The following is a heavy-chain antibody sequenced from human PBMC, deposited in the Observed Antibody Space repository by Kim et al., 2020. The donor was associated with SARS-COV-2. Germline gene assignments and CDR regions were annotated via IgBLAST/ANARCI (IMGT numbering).Heavy chain of an antibody. CDR3: TRRQFTSGYYYFDY. J-gene: IGHJ4*02. V-gene: IGHV3-74*01. D-gene: IGHD5-12*01. Sequence: YADCVKGRFTITRDNAKNTLYLQMDSLRAGDTAVYYCTRRQFTSGYYYFDYWGQGTLVTVSS.